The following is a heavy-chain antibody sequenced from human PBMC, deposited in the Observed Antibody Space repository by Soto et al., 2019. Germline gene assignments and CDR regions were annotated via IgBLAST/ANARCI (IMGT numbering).Heavy chain of an antibody. V-gene: IGHV4-4*02. CDR3: ARGYSSSWSPEIDY. CDR2: IYHSGST. J-gene: IGHJ4*02. D-gene: IGHD6-13*01. CDR1: GGSISSSNW. Sequence: SETLSLTCAVSGGSISSSNWWSWVRQPPGKGLEWIGEIYHSGSTNYNPSLKSRVTISVDKSKNQFSLKLSSVTAADTAVYYCARGYSSSWSPEIDYWGQGTLVTVSS.